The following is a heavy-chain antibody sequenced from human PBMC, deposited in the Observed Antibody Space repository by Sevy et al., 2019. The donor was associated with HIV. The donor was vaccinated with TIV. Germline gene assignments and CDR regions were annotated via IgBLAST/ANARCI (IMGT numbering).Heavy chain of an antibody. CDR2: ISSDGDNT. J-gene: IGHJ5*02. V-gene: IGHV3-30-3*01. D-gene: IGHD2-15*01. CDR1: GFTFNDYA. Sequence: GGSLRLSCAASGFTFNDYALHWVRLAPGKGLEWVAIISSDGDNTYYADTVKGRFTISRDNSKNTVYLQMNRLRAEDTAFYYCVREGAPYRNIRYCSGNNCFYNWFDPWGQGTLVTVSS. CDR3: VREGAPYRNIRYCSGNNCFYNWFDP.